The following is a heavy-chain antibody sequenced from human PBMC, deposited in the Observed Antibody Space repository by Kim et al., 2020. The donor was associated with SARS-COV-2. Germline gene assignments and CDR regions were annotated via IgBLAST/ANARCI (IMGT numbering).Heavy chain of an antibody. CDR2: ISGSGGST. D-gene: IGHD5-18*01. CDR3: AKFCFVDTAMVNYYYYGMDV. J-gene: IGHJ6*02. CDR1: GFTFSSYA. V-gene: IGHV3-23*01. Sequence: GGSLRLSCAASGFTFSSYAMSWVRQAPGKGLEWVSAISGSGGSTYYADSVKGRFTISRDNSKNTLYLQMNSLRAEDTAVYYCAKFCFVDTAMVNYYYYGMDVWGQGTTVTVSS.